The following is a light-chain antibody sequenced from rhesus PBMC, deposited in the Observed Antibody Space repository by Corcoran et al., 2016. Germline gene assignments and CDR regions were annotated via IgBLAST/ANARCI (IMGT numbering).Light chain of an antibody. Sequence: QAALTQPPSVSGSPGQSVTISCTGSDNDIGGYSYVSWYQQHPGTAPKLLIYEIDKRPPGVSDRFSGSMSANTATLTISGLQTEDGADYYCNSYIGSHSFTFGGGTRLTVL. CDR2: EID. CDR3: NSYIGSHSFT. J-gene: IGLJ1*01. V-gene: IGLV2-32*02. CDR1: DNDIGGYSY.